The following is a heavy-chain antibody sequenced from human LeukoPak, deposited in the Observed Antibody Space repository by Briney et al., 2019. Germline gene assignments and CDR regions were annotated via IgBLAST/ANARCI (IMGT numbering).Heavy chain of an antibody. Sequence: GGSLRLSCAASGFTFSSYWMHWVRQAPGKGLVWVSSIDYDGGSGHYAYSGKGRFTISRDNSNNTLFLHLNSLRGEDTAVYYCTRNSRWYGLSWGQGTLVTVSS. CDR3: TRNSRWYGLS. CDR1: GFTFSSYW. V-gene: IGHV3-74*01. J-gene: IGHJ1*01. D-gene: IGHD6-13*01. CDR2: IDYDGGSG.